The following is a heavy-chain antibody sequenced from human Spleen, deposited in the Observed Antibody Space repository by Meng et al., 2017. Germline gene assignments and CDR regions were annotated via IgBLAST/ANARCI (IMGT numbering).Heavy chain of an antibody. J-gene: IGHJ4*02. D-gene: IGHD1-26*01. CDR1: GFNFRTYS. Sequence: GGSLRLSCAASGFNFRTYSVNWVRQAPGKGLEWVSSIGISSYIYYADSVKGRFTISRDNAKNSLYLQMNSLRAEDTAVYYCARVGPGWELLDYWGQGTLVTVSS. CDR3: ARVGPGWELLDY. V-gene: IGHV3-21*01. CDR2: IGISSYI.